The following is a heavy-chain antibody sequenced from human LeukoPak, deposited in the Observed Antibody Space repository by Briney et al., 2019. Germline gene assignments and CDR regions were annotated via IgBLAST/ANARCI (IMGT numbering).Heavy chain of an antibody. J-gene: IGHJ6*02. Sequence: GGSLRLSCAASGFTFSSYAMHWVRQAPGKGLEWVAVISYDGSNKYYADSVKGRFTISRDNSKNTLYLQMNSLRAEDTAVYYCARVSTVTTFYHYYGMDVWGQGTTVTVSS. D-gene: IGHD4-17*01. CDR3: ARVSTVTTFYHYYGMDV. V-gene: IGHV3-30-3*01. CDR2: ISYDGSNK. CDR1: GFTFSSYA.